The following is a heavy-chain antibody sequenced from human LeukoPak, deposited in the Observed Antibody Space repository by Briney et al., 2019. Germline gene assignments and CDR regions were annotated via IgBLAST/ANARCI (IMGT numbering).Heavy chain of an antibody. V-gene: IGHV4-34*01. CDR1: GGSFSGYY. CDR3: ARDKNIYSVDV. J-gene: IGHJ6*02. Sequence: PSETLSLTCAVYGGSFSGYYWSWIRQPPGKGLEWIGEINHSGSTNYNPSLKSRVTISVDTSKNQFSLKLSSVTAADTAVYYCARDKNIYSVDVWGLGTTITVSS. CDR2: INHSGST. D-gene: IGHD2/OR15-2a*01.